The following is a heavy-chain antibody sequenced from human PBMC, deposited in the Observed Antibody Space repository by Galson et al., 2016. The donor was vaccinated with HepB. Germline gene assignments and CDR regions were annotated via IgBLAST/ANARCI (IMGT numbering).Heavy chain of an antibody. CDR2: ISRSGDST. V-gene: IGHV3-23*01. J-gene: IGHJ6*04. CDR3: VQGSTAPAV. CDR1: GFTFSNYG. D-gene: IGHD1-26*01. Sequence: SLRLSCAASGFTFSNYGMTWVRPAPGKGLEVVSSISRSGDSTDYADSVKGRFTISRDNSKQTLSLQMNRLTADDTAIYYCVQGSTAPAVWGKGTTVTVSS.